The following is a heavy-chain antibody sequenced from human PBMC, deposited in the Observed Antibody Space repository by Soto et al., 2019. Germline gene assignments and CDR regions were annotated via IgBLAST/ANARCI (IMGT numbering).Heavy chain of an antibody. CDR2: TNSDGSIT. J-gene: IGHJ3*02. D-gene: IGHD2-21*01. V-gene: IGHV3-74*01. CDR3: ARDLEACGGECSSAFDI. CDR1: GVTFSLSW. Sequence: EAQLEESGGGLVEPGGSLRLSCAASGVTFSLSWMHWLHQGPGNIPVRVPRTNSDGSITTYADSGKGRFTIGRDNAKKTLYLQMNSLTAADTAVYYCARDLEACGGECSSAFDIWGQGTMVTVSS.